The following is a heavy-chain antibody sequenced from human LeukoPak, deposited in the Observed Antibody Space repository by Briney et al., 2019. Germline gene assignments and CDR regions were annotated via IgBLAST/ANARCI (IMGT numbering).Heavy chain of an antibody. CDR2: IYHSGST. CDR1: GGSISSYY. J-gene: IGHJ6*02. Sequence: PSETLSLTCSVSGGSISSYYWSWIRQPPGEGLEWIGYIYHSGSTNYNPSLKSRVTISVDTSKNQFSLKLSSCTTAHTALYYRARRKYYGRGYTLDVWGQGTTVTVSS. CDR3: ARRKYYGRGYTLDV. V-gene: IGHV4-59*08. D-gene: IGHD3-10*02.